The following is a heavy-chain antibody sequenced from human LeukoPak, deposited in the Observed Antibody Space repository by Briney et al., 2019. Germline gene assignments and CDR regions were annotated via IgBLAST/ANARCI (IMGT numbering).Heavy chain of an antibody. V-gene: IGHV3-74*01. CDR1: GFTFSDYW. Sequence: PGGSLRLSCAASGFTFSDYWMHWVRQAPGKGLEWVSRIYSDESTTYYADSVKGRFTISRDNAKNTLYLQMNSLRAEDTAMYYCARVSGSRNYYFGAFDIWGQGTTVTVSS. J-gene: IGHJ3*02. CDR2: IYSDESTT. D-gene: IGHD3-10*01. CDR3: ARVSGSRNYYFGAFDI.